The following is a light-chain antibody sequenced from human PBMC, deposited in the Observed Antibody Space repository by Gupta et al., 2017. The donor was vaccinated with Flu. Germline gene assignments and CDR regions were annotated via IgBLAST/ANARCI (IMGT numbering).Light chain of an antibody. Sequence: VMPQSPATLSVSPGERATLSCRASQSVSSHLAWYQQRPGQAPRLLMSGASTRAPGTPLRFSGSGSGTEFTLTIGGLQSEDFAIYYCQQYDNWPPFTFGPGTRVDI. J-gene: IGKJ3*01. CDR2: GAS. CDR3: QQYDNWPPFT. V-gene: IGKV3-15*01. CDR1: QSVSSH.